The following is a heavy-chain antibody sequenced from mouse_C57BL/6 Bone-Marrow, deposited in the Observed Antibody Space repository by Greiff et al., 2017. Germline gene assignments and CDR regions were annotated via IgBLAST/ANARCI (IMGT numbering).Heavy chain of an antibody. J-gene: IGHJ2*01. V-gene: IGHV5-6*01. Sequence: EVQGVESGGDLVKPGGSLKLSCAASGFTFSSYGMSWVRQTPDKRLEWVATISSGGSYTYYPDSVKGRFTISRDNAKNTLYLQMSSLKSEDTAMYYCARHPGRGDYWGQGTTLTVSS. CDR2: ISSGGSYT. D-gene: IGHD3-1*01. CDR3: ARHPGRGDY. CDR1: GFTFSSYG.